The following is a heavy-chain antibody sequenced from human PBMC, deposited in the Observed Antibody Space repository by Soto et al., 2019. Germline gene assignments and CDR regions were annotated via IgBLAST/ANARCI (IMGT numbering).Heavy chain of an antibody. Sequence: GGSLRLSCAASGFTFSSYAMSWVRQAPGKGLEWVSAISGSGGSTYYADSVKGRFTISRDNSKNTLYLQMNSLRAEDTAVYYCATTPDVLRYFDWLSPNEYYGMDVWGQGTTVTVSS. CDR2: ISGSGGST. D-gene: IGHD3-9*01. CDR1: GFTFSSYA. V-gene: IGHV3-23*01. CDR3: ATTPDVLRYFDWLSPNEYYGMDV. J-gene: IGHJ6*02.